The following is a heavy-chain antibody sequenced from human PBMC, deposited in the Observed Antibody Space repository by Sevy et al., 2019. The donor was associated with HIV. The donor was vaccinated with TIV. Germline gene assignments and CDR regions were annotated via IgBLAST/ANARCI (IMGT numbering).Heavy chain of an antibody. CDR1: GGTFSSYA. Sequence: ASVKVSCKASGGTFSSYAISWVRRAPGQGLEWMGGIIPIFGTANYAQKFQGRVTITADESTSTAYMELSSLRSEDTAVYYCARVRSDSLLDAFDIWGQGTMVTVSS. D-gene: IGHD2-15*01. CDR2: IIPIFGTA. CDR3: ARVRSDSLLDAFDI. J-gene: IGHJ3*02. V-gene: IGHV1-69*13.